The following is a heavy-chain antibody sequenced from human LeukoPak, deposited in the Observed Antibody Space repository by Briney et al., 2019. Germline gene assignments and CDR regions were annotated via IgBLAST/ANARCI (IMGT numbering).Heavy chain of an antibody. CDR3: AKVHGSGSYRFDF. CDR1: GFTFDSYA. J-gene: IGHJ4*02. CDR2: VTGTGGNT. V-gene: IGHV3-23*01. Sequence: PGGSLRLSCEGSGFTFDSYAMSWVRQSPGKGLEWVSAVTGTGGNTYHADPVKDRFTISRDNSKNTVYLQMNSLRAEDAAIYYCAKVHGSGSYRFDFWGQGTLVTVSS. D-gene: IGHD3-10*01.